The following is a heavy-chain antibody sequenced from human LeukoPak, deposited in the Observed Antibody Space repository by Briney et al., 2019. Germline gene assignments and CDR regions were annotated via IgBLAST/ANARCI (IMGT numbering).Heavy chain of an antibody. J-gene: IGHJ4*02. D-gene: IGHD2-2*01. Sequence: SVKVSCKASGGTFSSYAISWVRQAPGQGLEWMEGIIPIFGTANYAQKFQGRVTITADESTSTAYMELSSLRSEDTAVYYCARGPLYCSSTSCLLRYWGQGTLVTVSS. CDR2: IIPIFGTA. CDR3: ARGPLYCSSTSCLLRY. CDR1: GGTFSSYA. V-gene: IGHV1-69*01.